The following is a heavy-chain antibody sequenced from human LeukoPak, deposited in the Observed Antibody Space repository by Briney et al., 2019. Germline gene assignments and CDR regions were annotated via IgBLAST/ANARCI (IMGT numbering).Heavy chain of an antibody. D-gene: IGHD6-13*01. Sequence: SQTLSLTCTVSGGSTSSGSYYWSWIRQAPGRGLEWIGYIYHSGSTNYNPSLKSRVTVSVDTSKSQFSLKLSSVTAADTAVYYCARVQAAAGKIPFFYYYYMDVWGIGTTVTVSS. V-gene: IGHV4-61*01. CDR1: GGSTSSGSYY. CDR2: IYHSGST. J-gene: IGHJ6*03. CDR3: ARVQAAAGKIPFFYYYYMDV.